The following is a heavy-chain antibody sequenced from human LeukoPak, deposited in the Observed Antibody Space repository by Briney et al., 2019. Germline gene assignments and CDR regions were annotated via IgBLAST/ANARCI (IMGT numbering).Heavy chain of an antibody. D-gene: IGHD3-9*01. Sequence: ASVKVSCKASGYTFTGYYMHWVRQAPGQGLEWMGRINPNSGGTNYAQKFQGRVTMARDTSISTAYMELSRLRSDDTAVYYCAREGYDILTGYYDYWGQGTLVTVSS. CDR2: INPNSGGT. CDR3: AREGYDILTGYYDY. CDR1: GYTFTGYY. V-gene: IGHV1-2*06. J-gene: IGHJ4*02.